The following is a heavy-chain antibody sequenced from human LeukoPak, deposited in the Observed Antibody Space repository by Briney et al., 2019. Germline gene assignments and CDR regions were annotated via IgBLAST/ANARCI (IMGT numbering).Heavy chain of an antibody. CDR1: GGSISSYY. V-gene: IGHV4-59*08. CDR2: IYYSGST. D-gene: IGHD1-14*01. CDR3: ARVTTDESY. J-gene: IGHJ4*02. Sequence: SETLSLTCTVSGGSISSYYWSWIRQPPGKGLEWIGYIYYSGSTNYNPSLMSRVTISVDTSKNQFSLKLSSVTAADTAVYYCARVTTDESYWGQGTLVTVSS.